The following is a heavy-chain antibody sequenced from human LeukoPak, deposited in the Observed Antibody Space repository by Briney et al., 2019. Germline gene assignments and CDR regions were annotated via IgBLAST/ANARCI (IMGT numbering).Heavy chain of an antibody. CDR2: IKTKTDGGTT. CDR1: GFTFSIAS. CDR3: TTHRGYSSSPTFDY. V-gene: IGHV3-15*01. J-gene: IGHJ4*02. Sequence: GGSLRLSCAASGFTFSIASMSWVRQAPGKGLEWVGQIKTKTDGGTTDHAAPVKGRFTISRDDSKNTLYLQMSSLKTEDTAVYYCTTHRGYSSSPTFDYWGQGTLVTVS. D-gene: IGHD6-13*01.